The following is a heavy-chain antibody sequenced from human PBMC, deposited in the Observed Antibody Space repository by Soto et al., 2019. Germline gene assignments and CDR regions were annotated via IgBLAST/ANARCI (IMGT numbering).Heavy chain of an antibody. D-gene: IGHD2-15*01. V-gene: IGHV3-30-3*01. CDR1: GFTFSSYA. J-gene: IGHJ6*02. CDR2: ISYDGSNK. Sequence: QVQLVESGGGVVQPGRSLRLSCAASGFTFSSYAMHWVRQAPGKGLEWVAVISYDGSNKYYADSVKGRFTISRDNSKNTVYLQMNSLRAEDTAVYYCAREGVVVVAATLSDYYGMDVWGQGTTVTVSS. CDR3: AREGVVVVAATLSDYYGMDV.